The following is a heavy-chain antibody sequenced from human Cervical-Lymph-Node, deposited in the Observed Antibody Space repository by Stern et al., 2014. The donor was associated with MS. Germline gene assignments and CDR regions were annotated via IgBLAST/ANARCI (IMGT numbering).Heavy chain of an antibody. CDR3: VRGGFSYGYGLDA. Sequence: QVQLVQSGSQVRKPGASVKVSCQALGYTFINYDIFWVRQATGQGLECMGWMNPNNANTGHAQKFQGRVTMTRNTSISTAYMELSGLRSDDTAVYYCVRGGFSYGYGLDAWGQGTAVIVSS. CDR1: GYTFINYD. V-gene: IGHV1-8*01. CDR2: MNPNNANT. D-gene: IGHD5-18*01. J-gene: IGHJ6*02.